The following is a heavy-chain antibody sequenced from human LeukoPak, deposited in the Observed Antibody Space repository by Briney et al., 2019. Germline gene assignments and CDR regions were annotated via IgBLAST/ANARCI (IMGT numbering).Heavy chain of an antibody. CDR3: AGCIAAAGTPFDY. Sequence: PSETLSLTCTVSGGSISSYYWSWIRQPPGKGLEWIGYIYYSGSTNYNPSLKSRVTISVDTSKNQFSLKLSSVTAADTAVYYCAGCIAAAGTPFDYWGQGTLVTVSS. CDR2: IYYSGST. CDR1: GGSISSYY. D-gene: IGHD6-13*01. V-gene: IGHV4-59*01. J-gene: IGHJ4*02.